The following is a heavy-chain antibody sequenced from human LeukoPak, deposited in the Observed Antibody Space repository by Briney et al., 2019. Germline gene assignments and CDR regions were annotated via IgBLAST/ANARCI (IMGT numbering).Heavy chain of an antibody. CDR1: GFTFSSYS. CDR3: ARALTDRVWSFYYFDY. Sequence: GGSLRLSCAASGFTFSSYSMNWVRQAPGKGLEWVSSISSSSSYIYYADSVKGRFTISRDNAMNSLYLQMNSLRAEDTAVYYCARALTDRVWSFYYFDYWGQGTLVTVSS. J-gene: IGHJ4*02. CDR2: ISSSSSYI. D-gene: IGHD3-9*01. V-gene: IGHV3-21*01.